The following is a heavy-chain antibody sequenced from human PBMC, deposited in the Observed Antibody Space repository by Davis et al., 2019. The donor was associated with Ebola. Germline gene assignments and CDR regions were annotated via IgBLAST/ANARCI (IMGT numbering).Heavy chain of an antibody. Sequence: MPSETLSLTCAVYGGSLRGHYWSWFRQPPGKGLEWIGEINHSGTTNYDPSLKSRVTISVDTSKNQFSLKVTSVTAADTAVYYCARLEINRGKGVLIDATYFDYWGQGSLVTVSS. CDR3: ARLEINRGKGVLIDATYFDY. D-gene: IGHD3-10*01. CDR2: INHSGTT. V-gene: IGHV4-34*01. J-gene: IGHJ4*02. CDR1: GGSLRGHY.